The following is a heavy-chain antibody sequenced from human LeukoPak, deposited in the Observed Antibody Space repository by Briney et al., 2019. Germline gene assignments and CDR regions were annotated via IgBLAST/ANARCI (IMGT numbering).Heavy chain of an antibody. CDR1: GYTFTSYY. V-gene: IGHV1-46*01. Sequence: ASVKVSCKASGYTFTSYYMHWVRQAPGQGLEWMGIINPSGGSTSYAQKFQGRVTMTRDTSTSTVYMEPSSLRSEDTAVYYCAREEIGRWFDPWGQGTLVTVSS. J-gene: IGHJ5*02. CDR3: AREEIGRWFDP. CDR2: INPSGGST.